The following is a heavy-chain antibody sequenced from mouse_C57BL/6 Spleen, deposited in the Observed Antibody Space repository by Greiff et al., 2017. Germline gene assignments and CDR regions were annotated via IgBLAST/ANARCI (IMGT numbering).Heavy chain of an antibody. J-gene: IGHJ2*01. CDR3: TITTVVAKVDY. D-gene: IGHD1-1*01. Sequence: QVQLKESGAELVRPGASVTLSCKASGYTFTDYEMHWVKQTPVHGLEWIGAIDPETGGTAYNQKFKGKAILTADKSSSTAYMELRSLTSEDSAVYYCTITTVVAKVDYWGQGTTLTVSS. CDR1: GYTFTDYE. V-gene: IGHV1-15*01. CDR2: IDPETGGT.